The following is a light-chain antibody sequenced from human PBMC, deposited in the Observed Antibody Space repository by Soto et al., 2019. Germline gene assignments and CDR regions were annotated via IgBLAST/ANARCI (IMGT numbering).Light chain of an antibody. CDR1: QSVSSN. V-gene: IGKV3-15*01. CDR2: GAS. CDR3: QQYNNWPPPLT. J-gene: IGKJ4*01. Sequence: EIVMTQSPATLSVSPGERATLSCRASQSVSSNLAWYQQKPGQAPRLLIYGASTRATGIPARFSGSGSGTEFTLTISSLQSEDLEFYYCQQYNNWPPPLTFGGGTKVEIK.